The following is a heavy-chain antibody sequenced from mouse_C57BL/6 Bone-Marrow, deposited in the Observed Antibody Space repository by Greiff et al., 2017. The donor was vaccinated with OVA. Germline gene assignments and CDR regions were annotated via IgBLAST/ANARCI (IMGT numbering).Heavy chain of an antibody. Sequence: VQLQQSGPELVKPGASVKISCKASGYSFTGYYMNWVKQSPEKSLEWIGEINPSTGGTTYNQKFKAKATLTVDKSSSTAYMQLKSLTSEDSAVYYCASPIYYDYGSLYYAMDYWGQGTSVTVSS. CDR3: ASPIYYDYGSLYYAMDY. V-gene: IGHV1-42*01. CDR2: INPSTGGT. D-gene: IGHD2-4*01. J-gene: IGHJ4*01. CDR1: GYSFTGYY.